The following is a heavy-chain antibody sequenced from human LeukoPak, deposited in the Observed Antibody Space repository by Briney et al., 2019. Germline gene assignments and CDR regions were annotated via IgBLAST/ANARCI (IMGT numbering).Heavy chain of an antibody. CDR1: GYTFTSYG. CDR2: ISAYNGNT. CDR3: ARDGSADCSSTSCFDP. J-gene: IGHJ5*02. D-gene: IGHD2-2*01. Sequence: GASVKVSCKASGYTFTSYGISWVRQAPGQGLEWMGWISAYNGNTNYAQKVQGRVTMTIDTSTSTAYMELRSLRSDDTAVYYCARDGSADCSSTSCFDPWGQGTLVTVSS. V-gene: IGHV1-18*01.